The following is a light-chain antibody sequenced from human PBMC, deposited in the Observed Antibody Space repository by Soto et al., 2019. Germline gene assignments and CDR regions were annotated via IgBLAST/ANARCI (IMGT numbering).Light chain of an antibody. CDR3: QQYNSDWT. Sequence: DIPITQARSTLSASLVDRIIITCRASQSISSWLAWYQQKPGKAPKLLIFDASSLSRGVSSRFSGSGSGTDFTLTISGLQPDDFATYFCQQYNSDWTFGQGTKVDIK. CDR1: QSISSW. V-gene: IGKV1-5*01. CDR2: DAS. J-gene: IGKJ1*01.